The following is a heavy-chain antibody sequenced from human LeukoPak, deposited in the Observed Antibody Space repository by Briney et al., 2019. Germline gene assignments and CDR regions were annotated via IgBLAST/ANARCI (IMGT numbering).Heavy chain of an antibody. CDR3: ARHGGTYYYGSGSYYLDY. CDR1: GYTFTDYY. Sequence: GASVKVSCKASGYTFTDYYMHWVRQAPGQGLEWMGWINPNSGGTNYAQNFQGRVTMTRDTSISTAYMELSSLKASDTAMYYCARHGGTYYYGSGSYYLDYWGQGTLVTVSS. V-gene: IGHV1-2*02. D-gene: IGHD3-10*01. CDR2: INPNSGGT. J-gene: IGHJ4*02.